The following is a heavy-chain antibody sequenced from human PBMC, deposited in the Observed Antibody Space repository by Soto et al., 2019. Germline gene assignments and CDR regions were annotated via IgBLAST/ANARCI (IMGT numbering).Heavy chain of an antibody. D-gene: IGHD3-22*01. CDR3: ASVGSDYDNSGYYLP. CDR2: IYHSGST. CDR1: VGSVSRSNW. J-gene: IGHJ5*02. Sequence: PLETLSLTCSVSVGSVSRSNWWSGVRQPPGKGLEWIGEIYHSGSTTYNPSLKSRATISVDKSESQFSLRLKSVTAADTAVYYCASVGSDYDNSGYYLPWGPGTLVTVSS. V-gene: IGHV4-4*02.